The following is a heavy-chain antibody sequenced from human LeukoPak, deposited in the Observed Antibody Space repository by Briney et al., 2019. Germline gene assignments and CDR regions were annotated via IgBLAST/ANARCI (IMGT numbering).Heavy chain of an antibody. CDR1: GFTYSNYR. Sequence: GGSVRLSCAASGFTYSNYRMHGVREAPGKGVEGVAFIRYDGNNKDYGDSVKGRFTISRDDSKNTLYLEMNSLRAEDTAVYYCARDHRYWTYAGSGSYCLHYWGQGTLVTVSS. V-gene: IGHV3-30*02. CDR2: IRYDGNNK. CDR3: ARDHRYWTYAGSGSYCLHY. D-gene: IGHD3-10*01. J-gene: IGHJ4*02.